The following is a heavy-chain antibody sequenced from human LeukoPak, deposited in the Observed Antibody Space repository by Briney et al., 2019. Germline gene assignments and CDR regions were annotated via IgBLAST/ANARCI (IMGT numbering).Heavy chain of an antibody. CDR1: GGYIRADY. CDR3: ARHRYCARYYDWDY. CDR2: ISYSGNT. Sequence: SETLSLTCAVSGGYIRADYWIWIRQPPGTGLEWIGYISYSGNTNYNPSLKSRVTISVDTSKKQFSLKLSSVTAADTAMYYCARHRYCARYYDWDYWGQGTLVTVSS. D-gene: IGHD3-3*01. J-gene: IGHJ4*02. V-gene: IGHV4-59*08.